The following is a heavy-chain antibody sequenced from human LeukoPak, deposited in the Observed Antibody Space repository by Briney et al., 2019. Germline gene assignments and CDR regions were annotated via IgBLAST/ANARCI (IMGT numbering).Heavy chain of an antibody. CDR1: GFTFSSYS. D-gene: IGHD3-10*01. CDR2: ISGSSSTI. J-gene: IGHJ4*02. Sequence: PGGSLRLSCAASGFTFSSYSMNWVRQAPGKGLEWVSYISGSSSTIYYADSVKGRFTISRDNAKNSLYLQMNSLRAEDTAVYYCARVGGSMVRGPYFDYWGQGTLVTVSS. V-gene: IGHV3-48*01. CDR3: ARVGGSMVRGPYFDY.